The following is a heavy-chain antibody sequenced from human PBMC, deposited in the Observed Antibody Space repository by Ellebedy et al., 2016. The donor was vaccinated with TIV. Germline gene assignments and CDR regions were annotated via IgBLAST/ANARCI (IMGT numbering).Heavy chain of an antibody. CDR1: GIIVSDYF. V-gene: IGHV3-66*01. Sequence: GESLKISCEASGIIVSDYFMNWVRPAPGKGLEWVSVLYPDAQTNYTDSVNGRFIVSRDSSKNTLYLQMNSLTAEDTAVYYCARDPGGGGDFGDNWFDPWGQGTLVTVSS. D-gene: IGHD2-21*01. CDR3: ARDPGGGGDFGDNWFDP. CDR2: LYPDAQT. J-gene: IGHJ5*02.